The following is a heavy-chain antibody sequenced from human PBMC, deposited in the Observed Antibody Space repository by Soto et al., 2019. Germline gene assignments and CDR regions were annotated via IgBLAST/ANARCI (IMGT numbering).Heavy chain of an antibody. J-gene: IGHJ5*02. CDR3: ARAVSVWSGYKVNWFDP. CDR1: GGTFSSYA. Sequence: SVKVSCKASGGTFSSYAISWVRQAPGQGLEWMGGIIPIFGTANYAQKFQGRVTITADESTSTAYMELSSLRSEDTAVYYCARAVSVWSGYKVNWFDPWGQGTLVTVSS. D-gene: IGHD3-3*01. V-gene: IGHV1-69*13. CDR2: IIPIFGTA.